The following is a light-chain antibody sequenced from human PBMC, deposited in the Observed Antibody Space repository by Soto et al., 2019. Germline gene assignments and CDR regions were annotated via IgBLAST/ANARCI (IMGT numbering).Light chain of an antibody. J-gene: IGLJ1*01. V-gene: IGLV1-51*01. Sequence: QSALTQPASVSGSPGQSITISCTGTSSDIGNYNYVSWYQQHPGKAPKLIIYDNSQRPSGIPDRFSGSKSGTSATLGITGLQTGDDADYYCGTWDSSLSIVVFGTGTKLTVL. CDR1: SSDIGNYNY. CDR3: GTWDSSLSIVV. CDR2: DNS.